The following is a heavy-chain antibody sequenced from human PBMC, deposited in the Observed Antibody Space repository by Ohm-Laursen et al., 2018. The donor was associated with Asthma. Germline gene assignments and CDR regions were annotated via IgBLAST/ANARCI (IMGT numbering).Heavy chain of an antibody. J-gene: IGHJ4*02. CDR3: ATLEYSSSLPSDY. V-gene: IGHV3-30-3*01. CDR2: ISYDGSNK. Sequence: SLRLSCAASGFSYSSYAMTWVRQAPGKGLEWVAVISYDGSNKYYADSVKGRFTISRDNSKNTLYLQMNSLRAEDTAVYYCATLEYSSSLPSDYWGQGTLVTVSS. D-gene: IGHD6-6*01. CDR1: GFSYSSYA.